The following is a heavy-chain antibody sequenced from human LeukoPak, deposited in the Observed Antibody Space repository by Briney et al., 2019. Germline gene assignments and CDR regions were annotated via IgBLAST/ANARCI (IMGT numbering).Heavy chain of an antibody. D-gene: IGHD3-22*01. CDR3: ARRPGPKRYYYDSSGYPGGDY. J-gene: IGHJ4*02. Sequence: SETLSLTCAVYGGSLSGYYWSWIRQPPGKGLEWIGEINHSGSTNYNPSLKSRVTISVDTSKNQFSLKLSSVTAADTAVYYCARRPGPKRYYYDSSGYPGGDYWGQGTLVTVSS. CDR1: GGSLSGYY. CDR2: INHSGST. V-gene: IGHV4-34*01.